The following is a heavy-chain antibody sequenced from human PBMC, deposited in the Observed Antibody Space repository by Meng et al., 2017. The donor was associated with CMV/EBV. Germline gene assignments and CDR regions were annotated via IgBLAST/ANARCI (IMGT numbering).Heavy chain of an antibody. Sequence: GQLQESCPGLVKPSHTLSLTCTVSGGSISSGDYYWSWIRQPPGKGLEWIGYIYYSGSTYYNPSLKSRVTISVDTSKNQFSLKLSSVTAADTAVYYCARDNRRGGVDYWGQGTLVTVSS. CDR2: IYYSGST. CDR1: GGSISSGDYY. V-gene: IGHV4-30-4*08. D-gene: IGHD3-3*01. CDR3: ARDNRRGGVDY. J-gene: IGHJ4*02.